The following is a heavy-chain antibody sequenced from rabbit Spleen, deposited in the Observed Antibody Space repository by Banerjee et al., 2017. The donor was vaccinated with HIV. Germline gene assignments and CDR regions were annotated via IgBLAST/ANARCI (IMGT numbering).Heavy chain of an antibody. Sequence: QEQLKETGGGLVQPGGSLTLSCKASGFDFSSYGVSWVRQAPGKGLEWIGYIDVAKSGDTYYTNWAKGRFTISKTSSTTVALQVPSLTAADTATYFCTRDAAGREDFNLWGPGTLVTVS. CDR2: IDVAKSGDT. CDR1: GFDFSSYG. J-gene: IGHJ4*01. V-gene: IGHV1S45*01. D-gene: IGHD4-2*01. CDR3: TRDAAGREDFNL.